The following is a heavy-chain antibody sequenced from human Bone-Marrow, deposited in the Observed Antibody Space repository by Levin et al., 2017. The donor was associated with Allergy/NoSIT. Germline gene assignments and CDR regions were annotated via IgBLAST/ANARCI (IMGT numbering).Heavy chain of an antibody. CDR1: GDSVISGSFY. Sequence: PGGSLRLSCTISGDSVISGSFYWIWIRQPPGKGLQWIGHIRYTGSTNYNPSLKSRVTISVDTSRNQFSLDLTSVTAADTAVYYCTRTLSSLLKFDPWGQGTLVTVSS. CDR2: IRYTGST. D-gene: IGHD2/OR15-2a*01. V-gene: IGHV4-61*01. CDR3: TRTLSSLLKFDP. J-gene: IGHJ5*02.